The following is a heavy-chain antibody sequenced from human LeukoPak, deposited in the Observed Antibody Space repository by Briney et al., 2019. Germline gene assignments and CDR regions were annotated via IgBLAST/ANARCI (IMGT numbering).Heavy chain of an antibody. J-gene: IGHJ3*02. CDR3: ARNTLFAFDI. CDR2: IYNDGST. Sequence: GSLRLSCAASGLTVSSSYMSWVRQAPGKGLEWVSIIYNDGSTYYADSMKGRFTISRDNSKNTLHLQVNSLRAEDTAMYYCARNTLFAFDIWGQGTMVTVSS. V-gene: IGHV3-53*01. CDR1: GLTVSSSY.